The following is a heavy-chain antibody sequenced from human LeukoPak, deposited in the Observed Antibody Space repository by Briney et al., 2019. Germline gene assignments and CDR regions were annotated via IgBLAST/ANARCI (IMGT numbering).Heavy chain of an antibody. CDR3: ARDLVGGWDDSSGYYYGYFDY. V-gene: IGHV3-30*19. D-gene: IGHD3-22*01. CDR1: GFTFSSYG. Sequence: GRSLRLSCGASGFTFSSYGMHWVRQAPGKGLEWVAVIWYDTSNKYYADSVKGRFTISRDNSKNTLYLQMNSLRAEDTAVYYCARDLVGGWDDSSGYYYGYFDYWGQGTLVTVSS. CDR2: IWYDTSNK. J-gene: IGHJ4*02.